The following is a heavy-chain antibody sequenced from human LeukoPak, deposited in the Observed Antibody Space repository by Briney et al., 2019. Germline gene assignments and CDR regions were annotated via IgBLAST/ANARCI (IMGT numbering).Heavy chain of an antibody. CDR3: ARQAMAAAGRCGFDP. D-gene: IGHD6-13*01. CDR2: IYPGDSDT. V-gene: IGHV5-51*01. J-gene: IGHJ5*02. CDR1: GYSFTSYW. Sequence: GESLKISCKGSGYSFTSYWIGWVRRMPGKGLEWMGIIYPGDSDTRYSPSFQGQVTISADKSISTAYLQWSSLKASDTAMYYCARQAMAAAGRCGFDPWGQGTLVTVSS.